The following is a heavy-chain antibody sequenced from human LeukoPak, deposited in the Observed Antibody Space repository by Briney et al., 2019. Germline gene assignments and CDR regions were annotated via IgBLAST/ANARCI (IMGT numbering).Heavy chain of an antibody. V-gene: IGHV3-53*01. Sequence: SGGSLRLSCAASGFTVSSNYMSWVRQAPGKGLEWVSVIYSGGSTYYADSVKGRFTSSRDNSKNTLYLQMNSLRAEDTAVYYCARGYGDYPQDYWGQATLVTVSS. J-gene: IGHJ4*02. D-gene: IGHD4-17*01. CDR1: GFTVSSNY. CDR3: ARGYGDYPQDY. CDR2: IYSGGST.